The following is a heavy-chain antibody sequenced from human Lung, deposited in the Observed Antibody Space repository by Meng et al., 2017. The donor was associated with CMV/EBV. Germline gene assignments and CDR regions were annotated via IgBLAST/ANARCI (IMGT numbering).Heavy chain of an antibody. CDR1: GGSISGYY. D-gene: IGHD5-12*01. V-gene: IGHV4-59*01. Sequence: ESLKISCAVSGGSISGYYWSWIRQPPGKGLEWIGYIYYTGSTNYNPSLKRRVTISLDTSKNQFSLKLRSVTAADTAVYYCARATGGNGLVAYYYYGLDVWGQGXTVXSP. CDR2: IYYTGST. CDR3: ARATGGNGLVAYYYYGLDV. J-gene: IGHJ6*02.